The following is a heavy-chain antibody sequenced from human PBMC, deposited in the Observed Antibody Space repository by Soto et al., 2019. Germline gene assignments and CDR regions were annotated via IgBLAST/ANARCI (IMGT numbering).Heavy chain of an antibody. D-gene: IGHD3-10*01. Sequence: QVQLQESGPGLVKPSGTLSLTCAVSGGSISSSNWWSWVRQPPGKGLEWIGKIYHSGSTNYNPSLKSRVTISVDKSKNHCSLKLSSVTAADTAVYYCARVYMVRGTIIRYFDYWGQGTLVTVSS. CDR2: IYHSGST. CDR3: ARVYMVRGTIIRYFDY. CDR1: GGSISSSNW. J-gene: IGHJ4*02. V-gene: IGHV4-4*02.